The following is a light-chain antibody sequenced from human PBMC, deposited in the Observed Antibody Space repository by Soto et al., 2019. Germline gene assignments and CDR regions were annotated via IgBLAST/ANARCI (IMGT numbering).Light chain of an antibody. CDR1: SSNIGAGYD. J-gene: IGLJ1*01. V-gene: IGLV1-40*01. Sequence: QSVLTQPPSVSGAPGQRVTISCTGSSSNIGAGYDVHWYQQLPGTAPKLLIYASSNRPSGVPDRFSGSKSGNTASLTISGLQAEDEADYYCCSYAGSYTFYVFGTGTKLTVL. CDR3: CSYAGSYTFYV. CDR2: ASS.